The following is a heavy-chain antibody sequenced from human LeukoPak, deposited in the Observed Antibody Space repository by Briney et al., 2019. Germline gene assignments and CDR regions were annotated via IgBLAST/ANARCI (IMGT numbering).Heavy chain of an antibody. Sequence: SETLSLTCTVSGGSISSYYWSWIRQPAGKGLEWIGRIYTSGSTNYNPSLKSRVTMPVDTSKNQFSLKLSSVTAADTAVYYCASNPRSSSWYFSAWFDPWGQGTLVTVSS. J-gene: IGHJ5*02. CDR2: IYTSGST. CDR1: GGSISSYY. D-gene: IGHD6-13*01. V-gene: IGHV4-4*07. CDR3: ASNPRSSSWYFSAWFDP.